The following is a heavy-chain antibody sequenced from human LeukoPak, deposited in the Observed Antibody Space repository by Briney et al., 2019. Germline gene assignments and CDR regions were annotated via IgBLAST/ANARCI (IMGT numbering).Heavy chain of an antibody. J-gene: IGHJ4*02. CDR1: GGSISSDY. D-gene: IGHD1-1*01. CDR3: ARAGNWNDLDY. V-gene: IGHV4-59*01. Sequence: SETLSLTCTVSGGSISSDYWTWIRQSPGKGLEWIGYIYYSGSTNYNPSLKSRVTISVDTSKSQFSLKLTSVTAADTAVYYCARAGNWNDLDYWGQGTLVTVSS. CDR2: IYYSGST.